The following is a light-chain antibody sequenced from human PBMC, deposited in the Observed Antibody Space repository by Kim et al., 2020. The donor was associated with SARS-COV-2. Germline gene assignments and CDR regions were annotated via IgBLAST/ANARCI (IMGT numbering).Light chain of an antibody. J-gene: IGKJ4*01. Sequence: ERVMTQSPATLSVSPGESATLSCRASQSVATNLAWYQQKPGQAPRLVMYGASTRATGVPGRFSGSGSGTQFTLTISSLQSEDFAVYYCQQYNNWPLTFGGGTKVDIK. V-gene: IGKV3-15*01. CDR3: QQYNNWPLT. CDR1: QSVATN. CDR2: GAS.